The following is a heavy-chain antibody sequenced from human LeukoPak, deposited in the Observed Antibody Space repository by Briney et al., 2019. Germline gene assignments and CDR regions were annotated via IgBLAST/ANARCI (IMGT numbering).Heavy chain of an antibody. Sequence: PSETLSLTCTVSGGSISSYYWSWIRQPPGKGLEWIGYIYYSGSTNYSPSLKSRVTISVDTSKNQFSLKLSSVTAADTAVYYCARGRYVTTRGGAAAGFLDYWGQGTLVTVST. D-gene: IGHD6-13*01. CDR3: ARGRYVTTRGGAAAGFLDY. J-gene: IGHJ4*02. CDR2: IYYSGST. V-gene: IGHV4-59*01. CDR1: GGSISSYY.